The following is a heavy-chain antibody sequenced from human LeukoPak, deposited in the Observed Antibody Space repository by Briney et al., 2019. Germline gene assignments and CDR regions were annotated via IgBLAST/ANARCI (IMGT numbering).Heavy chain of an antibody. CDR3: TRGREYTYGIDY. V-gene: IGHV3-73*01. Sequence: GGSLRLSCAASGFSFSGSEMHWVRQAAGKGLEWVGRIRSKANSYATAYATSAKGRFTISRDDSKNTAYLQMNSLKTEDTAVYYCTRGREYTYGIDYWGQGTLVTVSS. CDR2: IRSKANSYAT. J-gene: IGHJ4*02. CDR1: GFSFSGSE. D-gene: IGHD5-18*01.